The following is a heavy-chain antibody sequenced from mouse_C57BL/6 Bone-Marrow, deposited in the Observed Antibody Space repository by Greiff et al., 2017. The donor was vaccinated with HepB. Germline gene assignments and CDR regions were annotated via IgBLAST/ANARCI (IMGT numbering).Heavy chain of an antibody. J-gene: IGHJ1*03. CDR1: GYSITSGYY. CDR2: ISYDGSN. D-gene: IGHD1-1*01. V-gene: IGHV3-6*01. Sequence: EVKLQESGPGLVKPSQSLSLTCSVTGYSITSGYYWNWIRQFPGNKLEWMGYISYDGSNNYNPSLKNRISITRDTSKNQFFLKLNSVTTEDTATYYCARESLHYYGSSHWYFDVWSTGTTVTVSS. CDR3: ARESLHYYGSSHWYFDV.